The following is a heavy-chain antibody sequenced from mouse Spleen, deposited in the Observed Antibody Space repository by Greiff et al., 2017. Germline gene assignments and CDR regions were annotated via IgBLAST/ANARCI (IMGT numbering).Heavy chain of an antibody. V-gene: IGHV1-47*01. CDR2: FHPYNDDT. CDR1: GYTFTTYP. D-gene: IGHD1-1*01. J-gene: IGHJ1*01. Sequence: QVQLQQPGAELVQPGASVKMSCKASGYTFTTYPIEWMKQNHGKSLEWIGNFHPYNDDTKYNEKFKGKATLTVEKSSSTVYLELSRLTSDDSAVYYCARGDYYGYGYFDVWGAGTTVTVSS. CDR3: ARGDYYGYGYFDV.